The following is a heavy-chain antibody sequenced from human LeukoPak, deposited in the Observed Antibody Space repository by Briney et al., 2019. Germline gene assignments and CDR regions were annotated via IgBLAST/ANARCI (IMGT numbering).Heavy chain of an antibody. V-gene: IGHV4-61*02. CDR1: GGSISSGSYY. CDR2: IYTSGST. J-gene: IGHJ4*02. D-gene: IGHD2-21*01. Sequence: SQTLSLTCTVSGGSISSGSYYWSWIRQPAGKGLEWIGRIYTSGSTNYNPSLKSRVTISVDTSKNQFSLKLSSVTAADTAVYYCAKDWGYAVVIATYYFDYWGQGTLVTVSS. CDR3: AKDWGYAVVIATYYFDY.